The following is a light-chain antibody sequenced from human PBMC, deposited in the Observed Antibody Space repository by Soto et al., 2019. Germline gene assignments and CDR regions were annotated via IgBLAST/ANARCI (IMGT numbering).Light chain of an antibody. CDR3: QQYKDYWT. V-gene: IGKV1-12*01. J-gene: IGKJ1*01. CDR1: QGISSW. Sequence: DIQMTPSPSSVSASVGDRVTISCRASQGISSWLAWYQQKPGKAPKLLIYAASSLQSGVPSRFSGSESGTEFSLTITSLQPEDFASYYCQQYKDYWTFGQGTKVDIK. CDR2: AAS.